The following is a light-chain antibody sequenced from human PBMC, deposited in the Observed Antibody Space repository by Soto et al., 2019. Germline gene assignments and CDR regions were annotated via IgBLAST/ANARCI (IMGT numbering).Light chain of an antibody. J-gene: IGLJ2*01. CDR3: FSYAGGNTVVL. CDR1: SSDVGGYNY. CDR2: EVS. V-gene: IGLV2-8*01. Sequence: QSVLTQPPSASGSPGQSVTISCTGTSSDVGGYNYVSWYQQHPGKAPKLMIYEVSKRPSGVPDRFSGSKSGNTASLTVSGLQAEDEADYYCFSYAGGNTVVLFGGGTKLTVL.